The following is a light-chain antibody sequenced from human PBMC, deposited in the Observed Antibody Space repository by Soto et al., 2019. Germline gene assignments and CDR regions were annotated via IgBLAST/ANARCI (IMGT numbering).Light chain of an antibody. V-gene: IGKV3-20*01. Sequence: EIVLTQSPGTQSLSPGQRATLSCRASQSVSSGYLAWYQLRPGQAPRLLIYGASSRATGIPDRFSGSGSGTDFTLTISRLEPEDFAAYYCQQYGSSPETFGQGTKLEIK. J-gene: IGKJ2*01. CDR1: QSVSSGY. CDR3: QQYGSSPET. CDR2: GAS.